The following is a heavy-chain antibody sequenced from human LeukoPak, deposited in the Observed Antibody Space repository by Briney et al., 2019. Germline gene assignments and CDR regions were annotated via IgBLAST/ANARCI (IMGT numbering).Heavy chain of an antibody. CDR2: IWYDGGTK. CDR3: ARDSGSTHNWFDP. J-gene: IGHJ5*02. D-gene: IGHD2-2*01. CDR1: GFTFSSYD. V-gene: IGHV3-33*01. Sequence: GGSLRLSCAASGFTFSSYDMHWVRQGPGKGLEWLAVIWYDGGTKFYADSVKGRFTISRDSSKNTMYLQMNSLRVEDTAVYYCARDSGSTHNWFDPWGQGTLVTASS.